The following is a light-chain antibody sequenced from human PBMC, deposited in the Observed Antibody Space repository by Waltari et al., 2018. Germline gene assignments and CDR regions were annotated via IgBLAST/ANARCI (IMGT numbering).Light chain of an antibody. V-gene: IGKV1-12*01. J-gene: IGKJ4*01. CDR1: PGIGNR. CDR3: LQANSFPLT. Sequence: DIQMTQSPSFVSASVGDRLTITCRPGPGIGNRLAWYQQKPGRAPKLLIYDASSLQNGVPSRFSGSESGTEFTLTISSLQPEDFATYYCLQANSFPLTFGGGTKVEIK. CDR2: DAS.